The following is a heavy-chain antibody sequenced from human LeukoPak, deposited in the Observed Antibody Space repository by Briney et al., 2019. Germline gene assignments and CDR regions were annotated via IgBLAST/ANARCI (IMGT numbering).Heavy chain of an antibody. J-gene: IGHJ4*02. CDR2: ISTSSSSK. CDR1: GFTVSSNY. D-gene: IGHD3-9*01. CDR3: ARWDDLFLIDF. Sequence: GGSLRLSCAVSGFTVSSNYMSWVRQAPGKGLEWVSSISTSSSSKYYADSVKGRFTVSRDNAKNSLDLQMNSLRAEDTAVYYCARWDDLFLIDFWGQGTLVTVSS. V-gene: IGHV3-21*01.